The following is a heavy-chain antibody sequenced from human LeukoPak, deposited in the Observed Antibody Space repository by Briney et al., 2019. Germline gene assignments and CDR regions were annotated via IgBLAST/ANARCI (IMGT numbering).Heavy chain of an antibody. V-gene: IGHV3-33*01. J-gene: IGHJ4*02. CDR3: ARYLIWKYYIGY. CDR2: IGCDGTNN. CDR1: GFTFSRYR. Sequence: GGPLRLPCAASGFTFSRYRMHWVRKAPGDGLEGVAYIGCDGTNNYYADSVKVRFTISRDNSKNSVHLQMNSLRAADTALYDCARYLIWKYYIGYWGQGTLVTVSS. D-gene: IGHD3-3*01.